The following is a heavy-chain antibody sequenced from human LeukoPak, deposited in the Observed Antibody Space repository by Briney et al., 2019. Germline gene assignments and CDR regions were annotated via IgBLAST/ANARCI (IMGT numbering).Heavy chain of an antibody. Sequence: GGSLRLSCAASGFTFSSYDMHWVRQAPGKGLEWVAVISYDGSNKYYADSVKGRFTISRDNSKNTLYLQMNSLRAEDTAVYYCARDLMTDVGYWGQGTLVTVSS. V-gene: IGHV3-30*03. CDR1: GFTFSSYD. D-gene: IGHD2-21*02. J-gene: IGHJ4*02. CDR3: ARDLMTDVGY. CDR2: ISYDGSNK.